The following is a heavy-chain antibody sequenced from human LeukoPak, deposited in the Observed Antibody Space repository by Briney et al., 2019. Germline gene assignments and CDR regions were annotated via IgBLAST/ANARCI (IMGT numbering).Heavy chain of an antibody. CDR2: ISGSGGST. CDR3: AKEGFYYDILTGYLDY. D-gene: IGHD3-9*01. Sequence: GGSLRLSCAASGFTFSNYAMSWVRQAPGKGLEWVSAISGSGGSTYYADSVKGRFTISRDNSKNTLYLQMNSLRAEDTAVYYCAKEGFYYDILTGYLDYWGQGTLVTVSS. CDR1: GFTFSNYA. J-gene: IGHJ4*02. V-gene: IGHV3-23*01.